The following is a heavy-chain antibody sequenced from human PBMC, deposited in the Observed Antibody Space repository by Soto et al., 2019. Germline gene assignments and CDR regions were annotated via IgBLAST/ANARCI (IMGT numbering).Heavy chain of an antibody. D-gene: IGHD1-26*01. V-gene: IGHV1-69*13. Sequence: SVKVSCKASGGTFSSYAISWVRQAPGQGLEWMGGIIPIFGTANYAQKFQGRVTITADESTSTAYMELSSLRSEDTAVYYCARDSNGYGSYTPSYYGMDVWGQGTTVTVSS. CDR1: GGTFSSYA. CDR3: ARDSNGYGSYTPSYYGMDV. CDR2: IIPIFGTA. J-gene: IGHJ6*02.